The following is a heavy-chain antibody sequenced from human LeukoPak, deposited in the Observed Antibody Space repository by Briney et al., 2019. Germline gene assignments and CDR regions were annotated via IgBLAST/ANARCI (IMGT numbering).Heavy chain of an antibody. CDR2: ISGSGGST. J-gene: IGHJ1*01. CDR1: GFTFSSYA. V-gene: IGHV3-23*01. Sequence: GGSLRLSCAASGFTFSSYAMSWVRQAPGKGLEWVSAISGSGGSTYYADSVKGRFTISRDNSKNTLYLQMNSLRAEDTAVYYCAKGLEMGVVVPAASGTPGYFQHWGQGTLVTVSS. D-gene: IGHD2-2*01. CDR3: AKGLEMGVVVPAASGTPGYFQH.